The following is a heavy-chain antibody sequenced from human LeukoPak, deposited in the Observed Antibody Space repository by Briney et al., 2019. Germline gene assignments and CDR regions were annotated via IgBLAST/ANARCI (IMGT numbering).Heavy chain of an antibody. CDR1: GYSFTNYW. Sequence: GESLKISCKGSGYSFTNYWIAWVRQMPGSGLEWMGIVYPGDSNIIYSPSFQGQVTISADKSISTAYLQWSSLKASDTAMYYCARRRGRWLPNRGGYFDYWGQGTLVTVSS. CDR2: VYPGDSNI. CDR3: ARRRGRWLPNRGGYFDY. D-gene: IGHD5-24*01. V-gene: IGHV5-51*01. J-gene: IGHJ4*02.